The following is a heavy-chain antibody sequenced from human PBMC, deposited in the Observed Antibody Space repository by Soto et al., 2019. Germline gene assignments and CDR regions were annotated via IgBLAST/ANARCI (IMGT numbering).Heavy chain of an antibody. D-gene: IGHD3-10*01. J-gene: IGHJ6*02. V-gene: IGHV4-30-4*01. CDR1: GGSISSGDYY. CDR2: IYYSGST. Sequence: SETLSLTCTVSGGSISSGDYYWSWIRQPPGKGLEWIGYIYYSGSTYYNPSLKSRVTISVDTSKNQFSLKLSSVTAADTAVYYCARDPVLLWFGEPHNYYYYGMDVWGQGTTVTVSS. CDR3: ARDPVLLWFGEPHNYYYYGMDV.